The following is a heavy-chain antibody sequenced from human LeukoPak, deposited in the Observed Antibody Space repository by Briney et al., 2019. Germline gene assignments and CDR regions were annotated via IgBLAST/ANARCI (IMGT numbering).Heavy chain of an antibody. CDR2: ISGSGGST. CDR1: GFTFDDYA. V-gene: IGHV3-23*01. J-gene: IGHJ4*02. CDR3: AKDPGNGFWSGTD. Sequence: GRSLRLSCAASGFTFDDYAMSWVRQAPGKGLEWVSAISGSGGSTYYADSVKGRFTISRDNSKNTLYLQMNSLRAEDTAVYYCAKDPGNGFWSGTDWGQGTLVTVSS. D-gene: IGHD3-3*01.